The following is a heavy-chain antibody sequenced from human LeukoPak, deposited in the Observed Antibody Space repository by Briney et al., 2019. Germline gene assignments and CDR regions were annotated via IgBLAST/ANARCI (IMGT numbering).Heavy chain of an antibody. D-gene: IGHD2-8*02. CDR2: VYYIGST. J-gene: IGHJ4*02. CDR3: ARMVGYGDFFDY. Sequence: PSETLSLTCTVSGGSVSGNYWSWIRQPPGKGLEWIGYVYYIGSTNYNPSLKSRVTISLDTPKNQFSLKLSSVTAADTAVYYCARMVGYGDFFDYWGQGTLVTVSS. V-gene: IGHV4-59*02. CDR1: GGSVSGNY.